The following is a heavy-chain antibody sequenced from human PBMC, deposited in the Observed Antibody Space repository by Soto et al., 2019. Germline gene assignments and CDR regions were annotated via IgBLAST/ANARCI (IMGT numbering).Heavy chain of an antibody. V-gene: IGHV1-69*01. J-gene: IGHJ4*02. CDR2: IIPIFGTA. CDR1: GGTFSIYS. Sequence: QVQLVQSGAEVKKPGSSVKISCKASGGTFSIYSLNWVRQAPGQGLEWMGEIIPIFGTANYAQKLQGRVTITADESKSTAYIELSSLRSEDTAVYYCARDGGRHSGGIDYWGQGTLVTVSS. CDR3: ARDGGRHSGGIDY. D-gene: IGHD1-26*01.